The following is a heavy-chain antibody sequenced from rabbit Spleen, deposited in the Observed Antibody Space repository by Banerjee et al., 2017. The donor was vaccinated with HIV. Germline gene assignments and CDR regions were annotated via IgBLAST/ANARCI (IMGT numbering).Heavy chain of an antibody. CDR3: ARDLTGVIGWNFKL. J-gene: IGHJ4*01. D-gene: IGHD1-1*01. CDR1: GFTLSSYYM. CDR2: IYGGSSGST. V-gene: IGHV1S45*01. Sequence: QEHLKESGGGLVQPGGSLKLSCKASGFTLSSYYMNWVRQAPGKGLEWIACIYGGSSGSTYYATWAKGRFTISKTSSTTVTLQMTSLTAADTATYFCARDLTGVIGWNFKLWGPGTLVTVS.